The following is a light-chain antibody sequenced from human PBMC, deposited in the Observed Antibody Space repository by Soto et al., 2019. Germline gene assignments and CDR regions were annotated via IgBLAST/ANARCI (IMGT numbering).Light chain of an antibody. J-gene: IGLJ3*02. CDR3: CSYAGSYSWV. CDR2: DVT. V-gene: IGLV2-11*01. Sequence: QSALTQPHSVSGSPGQSVTISCTGTSSDVGGYEYVSWYQQHPGQAPKFIIYDVTKRPSGVPDRFSGSKSGNTASLTISGLQAEDEADYYCCSYAGSYSWVFGGGTQLTVL. CDR1: SSDVGGYEY.